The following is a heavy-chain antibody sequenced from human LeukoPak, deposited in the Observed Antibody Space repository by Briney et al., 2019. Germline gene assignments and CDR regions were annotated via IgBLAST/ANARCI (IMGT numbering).Heavy chain of an antibody. CDR2: IIPIFGTA. D-gene: IGHD3-10*01. CDR3: ARDGTAYYYGSGIPCLDY. J-gene: IGHJ4*02. V-gene: IGHV1-69*13. CDR1: GGTFSSYA. Sequence: PSASVKVSCKASGGTFSSYAITWVRQAPGQGLEWMGGIIPIFGTANYAQNFQGRVTITADESTSTAYMELSSLRSEDTAVYYCARDGTAYYYGSGIPCLDYWGQGTLVTVSS.